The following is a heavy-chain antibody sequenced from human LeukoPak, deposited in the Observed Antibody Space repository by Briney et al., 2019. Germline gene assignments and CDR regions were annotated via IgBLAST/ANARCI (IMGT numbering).Heavy chain of an antibody. CDR2: IYSGGST. CDR3: VESSWGSFLDY. V-gene: IGHV3-53*01. CDR1: GFTVSSNY. D-gene: IGHD6-13*01. Sequence: PGGSLRLSCAASGFTVSSNYMSWVRQAPGKGLEWVSVIYSGGSTYYADSVKGRFTISRDNSKNTLYLQMNSLRAEDTAVYYCVESSWGSFLDYWGQGTLVTVSS. J-gene: IGHJ4*02.